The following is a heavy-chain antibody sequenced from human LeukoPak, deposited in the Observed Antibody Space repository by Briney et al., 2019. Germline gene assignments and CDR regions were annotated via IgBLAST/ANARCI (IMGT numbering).Heavy chain of an antibody. J-gene: IGHJ4*02. V-gene: IGHV3-74*03. Sequence: GGSLRLSCGASGFTFSSYWMHWVRQAPGKGLVWVSSMSTDGSSATYAESVRGRFTISRDNAKNTLYLQMNSLRAEDTAVYYCARGAHVLMVYAPFDYWGQGTLVTVSS. D-gene: IGHD2-8*01. CDR3: ARGAHVLMVYAPFDY. CDR2: MSTDGSSA. CDR1: GFTFSSYW.